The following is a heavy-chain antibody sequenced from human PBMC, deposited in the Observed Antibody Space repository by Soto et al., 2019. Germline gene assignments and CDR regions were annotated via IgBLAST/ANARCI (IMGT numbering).Heavy chain of an antibody. V-gene: IGHV1-8*01. CDR1: GYTFTSYD. J-gene: IGHJ6*04. D-gene: IGHD5-18*01. CDR2: MNPNNGNT. CDR3: AGGLLFSQSSKLSTYLYTMAV. Sequence: QVQLVQPGAEVKKPGASVKVSCKAVGYTFTSYDINWVRQATGQGLEWMGWMNPNNGNTEYAERFQGRVSMTTNLSINTVFMDFRSLRFADTAVYYCAGGLLFSQSSKLSTYLYTMAVLGKGDTVSVSS.